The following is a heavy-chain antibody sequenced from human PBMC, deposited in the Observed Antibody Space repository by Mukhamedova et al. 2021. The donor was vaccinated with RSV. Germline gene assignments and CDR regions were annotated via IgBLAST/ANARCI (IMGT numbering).Heavy chain of an antibody. D-gene: IGHD4-17*01. Sequence: YADSVKGRFTISRDNSKNTLYLQMNSLRAEDTAVYYCARDAVDYDYGDYHSPPGGNYYYYYGMDVWGQGTTVTVSS. J-gene: IGHJ6*02. CDR3: ARDAVDYDYGDYHSPPGGNYYYYYGMDV. V-gene: IGHV3-30*01.